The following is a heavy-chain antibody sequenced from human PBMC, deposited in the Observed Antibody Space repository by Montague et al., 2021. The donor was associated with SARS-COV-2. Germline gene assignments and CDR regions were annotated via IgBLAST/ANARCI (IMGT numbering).Heavy chain of an antibody. CDR2: IYSNGDK. CDR3: AHLIRYYDIFTGIPFDD. CDR1: GFSLSTPNVG. Sequence: PALVKPTQTLTLTCILSGFSLSTPNVGVAWIRQPPGKALEWLAVIYSNGDKRYSPSLQRRLTITKDTSRNQVVLSLTNVDPLDTATYYCAHLIRYYDIFTGIPFDDWGQGTQVTVSS. D-gene: IGHD3-9*01. J-gene: IGHJ4*02. V-gene: IGHV2-5*01.